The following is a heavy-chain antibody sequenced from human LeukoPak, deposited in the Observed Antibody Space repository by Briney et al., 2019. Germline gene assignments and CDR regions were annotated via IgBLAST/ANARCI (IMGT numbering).Heavy chain of an antibody. CDR2: INPNSGGT. Sequence: GASVKVSCKASGYTFTGYYMHWVRQAPGQGLEWMGWINPNSGGTNYAQKFQGRVTMTRDTSISTAYMELSRLRSDDTAVYYCARGVQNYDILTGYYPYYFDYWGKGTLVTVSS. CDR1: GYTFTGYY. V-gene: IGHV1-2*02. D-gene: IGHD3-9*01. CDR3: ARGVQNYDILTGYYPYYFDY. J-gene: IGHJ4*02.